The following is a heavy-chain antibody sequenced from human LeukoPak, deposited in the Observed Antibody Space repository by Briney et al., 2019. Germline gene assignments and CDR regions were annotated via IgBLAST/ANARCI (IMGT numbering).Heavy chain of an antibody. D-gene: IGHD3-3*01. J-gene: IGHJ4*02. CDR2: INHSGSA. V-gene: IGHV4-34*01. Sequence: SETLSLTCAVYGGSLSGSYWSWIRQPPGKGLEWIGEINHSGSANYNPSLKSRVTLSIDKSKNQFSLNLNSVTAADTAVYYCARARRDSGFYKVDYWGQGTLVTVSS. CDR1: GGSLSGSY. CDR3: ARARRDSGFYKVDY.